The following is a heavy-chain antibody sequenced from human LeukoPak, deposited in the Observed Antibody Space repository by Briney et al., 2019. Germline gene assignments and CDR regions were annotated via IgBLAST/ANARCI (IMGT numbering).Heavy chain of an antibody. V-gene: IGHV3-7*01. D-gene: IGHD1-1*01. Sequence: GGSLRLSCATSGFPFSNYWMNLVRQAPGKGLEWVANIKQDGSEKFYVDSVKGRFTISRDNAKNSLYLQMNSLRADDTAVYYCASLGNWGQGTLVTVSS. CDR3: ASLGN. J-gene: IGHJ4*02. CDR2: IKQDGSEK. CDR1: GFPFSNYW.